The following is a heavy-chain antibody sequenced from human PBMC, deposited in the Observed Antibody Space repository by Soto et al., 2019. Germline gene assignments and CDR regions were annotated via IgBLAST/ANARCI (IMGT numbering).Heavy chain of an antibody. CDR3: TTLGEWGTYSGY. CDR1: GFAFSAFP. V-gene: IGHV3-73*02. D-gene: IGHD1-26*01. CDR2: IRSEVKDYAT. Sequence: EVQLVESGGGLVQPEGSLKLSCAASGFAFSAFPLHWVRQSSGKGLEWVGRIRSEVKDYATGYAESVKGRFTVSRDDSKNMAYLQMNSLKTDDTAVYFCTTLGEWGTYSGYWGQGTLVTVSS. J-gene: IGHJ4*02.